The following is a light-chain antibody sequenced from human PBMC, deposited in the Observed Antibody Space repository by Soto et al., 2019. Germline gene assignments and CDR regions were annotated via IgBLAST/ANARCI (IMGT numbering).Light chain of an antibody. CDR3: QQYGSSPTT. CDR2: DAS. Sequence: EIVLTQSPGTLSLSPGERATLSYRASQSVSSYLVWYQQIPGQTPRLLICDASNRATGIPARFSGSGSGTDFTLTISRLEPEDFAVYYCQQYGSSPTTFGQGTKVDIK. V-gene: IGKV3-20*01. CDR1: QSVSSY. J-gene: IGKJ1*01.